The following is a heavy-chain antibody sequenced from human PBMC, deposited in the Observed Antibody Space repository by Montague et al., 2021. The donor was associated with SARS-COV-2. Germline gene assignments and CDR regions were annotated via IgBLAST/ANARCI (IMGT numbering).Heavy chain of an antibody. CDR3: ARDQGGYGTFDI. CDR1: GFIFSDYY. D-gene: IGHD5-12*01. J-gene: IGHJ3*02. Sequence: SLRLSCAASGFIFSDYYMTWIRQAPGKGLEWVSHISGSGSKTYYAESVKGRFTISRDTANNSVYLQMKFLGAEDTVVYYCARDQGGYGTFDIWGQGTMVTVSS. CDR2: ISGSGSKT. V-gene: IGHV3-11*01.